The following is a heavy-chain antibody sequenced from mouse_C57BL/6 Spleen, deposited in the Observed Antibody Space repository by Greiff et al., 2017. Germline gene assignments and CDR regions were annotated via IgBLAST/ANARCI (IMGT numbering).Heavy chain of an antibody. J-gene: IGHJ3*01. CDR1: GYTFTSYW. V-gene: IGHV1-61*01. Sequence: QVQLQQPGAELVRPGSSVKLSCKDSGYTFTSYWMDWVKQRPGQGLEWIGNIYPSDSETHYNQKFKDKATLTVDKSSSTAYMQLSSLTSEDSAVYYCAVRTGTSWFAYWGQGTLVTVSA. CDR2: IYPSDSET. CDR3: AVRTGTSWFAY. D-gene: IGHD4-1*01.